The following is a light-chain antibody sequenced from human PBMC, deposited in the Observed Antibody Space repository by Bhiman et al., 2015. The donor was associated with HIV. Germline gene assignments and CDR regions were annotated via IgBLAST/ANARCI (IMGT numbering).Light chain of an antibody. V-gene: IGLV3-21*01. CDR3: YSRDSSGNHLGV. CDR1: NVGTNS. Sequence: SPVLTQPLSVSVAPGRTATITCVGNNVGTNSVHWYRQRPGQAPQLVIVYPNDRPSGIPDRFSGSSSGNTASLTITGAQAEDEADYYCYSRDSSGNHLGVFGGGTKLTVL. CDR2: YPN. J-gene: IGLJ2*01.